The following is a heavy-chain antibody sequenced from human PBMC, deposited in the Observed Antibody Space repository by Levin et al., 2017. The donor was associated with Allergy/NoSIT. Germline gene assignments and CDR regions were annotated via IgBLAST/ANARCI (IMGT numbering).Heavy chain of an antibody. CDR3: TTGVDTAMVTPYFDY. Sequence: MAGGSLRLSCAASGFTFSNAWMSWVRQAPGKGLEWVGRIKSKTDGGTTDYAAPVKGRFTISRDDSKNTLYLQMNSLKTEDTAVYYCTTGVDTAMVTPYFDYWGQGTLVTVSS. V-gene: IGHV3-15*01. CDR1: GFTFSNAW. D-gene: IGHD5-18*01. J-gene: IGHJ4*02. CDR2: IKSKTDGGTT.